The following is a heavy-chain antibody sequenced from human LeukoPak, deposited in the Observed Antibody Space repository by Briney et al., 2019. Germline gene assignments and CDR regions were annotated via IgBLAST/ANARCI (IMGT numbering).Heavy chain of an antibody. CDR3: ARLQTLGEAFDI. Sequence: SETLSLTCTVSGGSISSYYWSWIRQPPGKGLEWIGYIYYSGSTNYNPSLKSRVTISVDTSKNQFSLKLSSVAAADTAVYYCARLQTLGEAFDIWGQGTMVTVSS. CDR1: GGSISSYY. V-gene: IGHV4-59*08. J-gene: IGHJ3*02. D-gene: IGHD3-16*01. CDR2: IYYSGST.